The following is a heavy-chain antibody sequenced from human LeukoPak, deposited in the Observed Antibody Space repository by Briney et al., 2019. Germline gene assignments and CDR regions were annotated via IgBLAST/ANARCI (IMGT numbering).Heavy chain of an antibody. V-gene: IGHV3-23*01. J-gene: IGHJ4*02. CDR3: QMNSLSAEDTAVYYCAKDSAGYSYGFDS. D-gene: IGHD5-18*01. Sequence: PGGSLRLSCAASGFTFSSYAMSWVRQAPGKGLEWVSSISGNGRSTFYADSVKGRFTISRDDSKNTLYLQMTSSGDNSKNTLYLQMNSLSAEDTAVYYCAKDSAGYSYGFDSWGQGTLVTVSS. CDR1: GFTFSSYA. CDR2: ISGNGRST.